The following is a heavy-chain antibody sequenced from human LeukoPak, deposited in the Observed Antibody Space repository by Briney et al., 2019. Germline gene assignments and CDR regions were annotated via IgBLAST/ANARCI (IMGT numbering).Heavy chain of an antibody. CDR3: ARHGVAVAGFFDY. D-gene: IGHD6-19*01. V-gene: IGHV4-39*01. J-gene: IGHJ4*02. Sequence: SDTLSLTCTVSGGSISSSSYYWGCIRQPPGKGLEWIGSIYYSGSNYYSPSLKSRLTLSVDTSKNQSSLKLRSVTAADTAVYYCARHGVAVAGFFDYWGQGTLVTVSS. CDR2: IYYSGSN. CDR1: GGSISSSSYY.